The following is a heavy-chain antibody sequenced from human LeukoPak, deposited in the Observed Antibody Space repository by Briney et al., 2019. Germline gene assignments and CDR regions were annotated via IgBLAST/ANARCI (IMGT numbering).Heavy chain of an antibody. D-gene: IGHD5-24*01. CDR1: GYTFTDYY. J-gene: IGHJ4*02. V-gene: IGHV1-46*01. CDR2: INPSGGST. Sequence: ASAKISCKASGYTFTDYYMHWVRQAPGRGLEWMGIINPSGGSTSYAQKFQGRVTMTRDTSTSTVYMELSSLRSEDTAVYYCARDADGYKYFDYWGQGTLVTVSS. CDR3: ARDADGYKYFDY.